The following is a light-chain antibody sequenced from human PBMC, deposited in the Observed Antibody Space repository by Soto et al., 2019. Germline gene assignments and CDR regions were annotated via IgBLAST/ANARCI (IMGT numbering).Light chain of an antibody. V-gene: IGKV3-20*01. Sequence: EIVLTQSPGTLSLSPGDRATLSCRASQSVSSNLLAWYQQKPGQAPRLLIYDAFIRATGIPDRFSGSGSGTDFTLTIRRLEPEDSAMYFCHQYGSSLRTFGQGTKVEIK. J-gene: IGKJ1*01. CDR3: HQYGSSLRT. CDR1: QSVSSNL. CDR2: DAF.